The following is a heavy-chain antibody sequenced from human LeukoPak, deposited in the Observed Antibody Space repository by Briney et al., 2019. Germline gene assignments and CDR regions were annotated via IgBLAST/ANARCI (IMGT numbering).Heavy chain of an antibody. D-gene: IGHD1-1*01. J-gene: IGHJ4*02. V-gene: IGHV3-30*18. CDR1: RLSLSAVG. CDR2: ISFDGSHK. CDR3: AKGTAVDRQYFEN. Sequence: RLSCAASRLSLSAVGMSWVAEAPNKGLEWVAAISFDGSHKYYADSVKGRFTISRDNSMNTLYLQMNSLRAEDTAVYYCAKGTAVDRQYFENWGQGTLVTVSS.